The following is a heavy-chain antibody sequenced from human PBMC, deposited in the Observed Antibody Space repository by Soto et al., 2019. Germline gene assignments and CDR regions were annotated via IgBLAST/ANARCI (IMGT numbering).Heavy chain of an antibody. CDR1: GGSISSGGYY. CDR3: ARERGATITGRLLGGMDV. CDR2: IYYSGST. J-gene: IGHJ6*02. V-gene: IGHV4-31*03. Sequence: SSETLSLTCTVSGGSISSGGYYWSWIRQHPGKGLEWIGYIYYSGSTYYNPSLKSRVTISVDTSKNQFSLKLSSVTAADTAVYYCARERGATITGRLLGGMDVWGQGTTVTVSS. D-gene: IGHD5-12*01.